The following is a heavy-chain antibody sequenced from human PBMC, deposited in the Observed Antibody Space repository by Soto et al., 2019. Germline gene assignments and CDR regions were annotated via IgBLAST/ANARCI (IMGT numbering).Heavy chain of an antibody. D-gene: IGHD2-2*01. CDR2: ISGSGGST. J-gene: IGHJ4*02. V-gene: IGHV3-23*01. CDR1: VFTFSSYA. CDR3: AKDSAPAPPPLHCSSTSCSDLDY. Sequence: GGSLRLSCAASVFTFSSYAMSWVRQAPGKGLEWVSAISGSGGSTYYADSVKGRFTISRDNSKNTLYLQMNSLRAEDTAVYYCAKDSAPAPPPLHCSSTSCSDLDYWGQGTLVTVSS.